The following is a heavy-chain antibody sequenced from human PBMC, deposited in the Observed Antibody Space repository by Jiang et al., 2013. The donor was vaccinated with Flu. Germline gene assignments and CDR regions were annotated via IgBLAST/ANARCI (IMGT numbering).Heavy chain of an antibody. V-gene: IGHV4-31*03. Sequence: GSGLVKPSQTLSLTCTVSGGSISSGGYYWSWIRQHPGKGLEWIGYMYNSGSTFYNPSLKSRVTISGDTSKNQFSLRLSSVTAADTAVYYCARGGDYYDRSGETLFDYWGQGTL. CDR2: MYNSGST. CDR3: ARGGDYYDRSGETLFDY. J-gene: IGHJ4*02. D-gene: IGHD3-22*01. CDR1: GGSISSGGYY.